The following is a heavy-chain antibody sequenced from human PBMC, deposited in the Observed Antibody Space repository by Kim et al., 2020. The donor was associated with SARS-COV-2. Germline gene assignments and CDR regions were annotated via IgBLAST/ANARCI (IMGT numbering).Heavy chain of an antibody. D-gene: IGHD3-22*01. CDR1: GFTFDDYA. Sequence: GGSLRLSCAASGFTFDDYAMHWVRQAPGKGLEWVSGISWNSGSIGYADSVKGRFTISRDNAKNSLYLQMNSLRAEDTALYYCAKDGLVVILSGWFDPWGQGTLVTVSS. J-gene: IGHJ5*02. CDR3: AKDGLVVILSGWFDP. V-gene: IGHV3-9*01. CDR2: ISWNSGSI.